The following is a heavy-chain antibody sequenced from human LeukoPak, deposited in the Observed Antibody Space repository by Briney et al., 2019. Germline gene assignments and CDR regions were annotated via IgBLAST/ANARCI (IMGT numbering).Heavy chain of an antibody. CDR1: GFTFDDYT. CDR3: AKEVVATISLDY. CDR2: ISWDGGST. D-gene: IGHD5-12*01. J-gene: IGHJ4*02. Sequence: GGSLRLSCAASGFTFDDYTMHWVRQAPGKGLEWVSLISWDGGSTYYADSVKGRFTISRDNSKNTLYLQMNSLRAEDTAVYYCAKEVVATISLDYWGQGTLVTVSS. V-gene: IGHV3-43*01.